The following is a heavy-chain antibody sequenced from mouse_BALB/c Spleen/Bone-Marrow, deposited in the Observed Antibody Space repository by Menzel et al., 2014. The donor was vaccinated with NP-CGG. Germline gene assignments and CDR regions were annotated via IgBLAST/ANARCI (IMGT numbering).Heavy chain of an antibody. CDR3: ARDRRLTYFDY. CDR2: IRNKANGYTT. Sequence: VQLKESGGGLVQPGDSLRLSCASSGFTFTDYYMNWVRQPPGKALEWLGFIRNKANGYTTEYSASVKGRFTISRDNSQSILYLQMNTLRAEGSATYYCARDRRLTYFDYWGQGTTLTVSS. V-gene: IGHV7-3*02. J-gene: IGHJ2*01. D-gene: IGHD2-4*01. CDR1: GFTFTDYY.